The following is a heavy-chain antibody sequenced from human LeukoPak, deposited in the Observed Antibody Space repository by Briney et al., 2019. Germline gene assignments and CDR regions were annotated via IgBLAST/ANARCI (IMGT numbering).Heavy chain of an antibody. CDR1: GFTFNNYA. J-gene: IGHJ3*02. CDR2: IWYDGSNK. D-gene: IGHD3-10*01. V-gene: IGHV3-33*08. CDR3: ARDPGYGSGSPDAFDI. Sequence: TGGSLRLSCAASGFTFNNYAMNWVRQAPGKGLEWVAVIWYDGSNKYYADSVKGRFTISRDNSKNTLYLQMNSLRAEDTAVYYCARDPGYGSGSPDAFDIWGQGTMVTVSS.